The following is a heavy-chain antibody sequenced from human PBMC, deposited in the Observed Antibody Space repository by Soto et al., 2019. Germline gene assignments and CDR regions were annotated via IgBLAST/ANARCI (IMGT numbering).Heavy chain of an antibody. V-gene: IGHV3-30*18. Sequence: VQLVESGGGVVQPGRSLRLSCAASGFTFSDYAMHWVRQAPGKGLEWVAVVSHDGRNTHYADSVKGRFTISRDSYKNTVSLEMTSLRAEDTADYYGAKGGRQWLVTSDFNYWGQGALVTVSS. D-gene: IGHD6-19*01. CDR1: GFTFSDYA. CDR2: VSHDGRNT. J-gene: IGHJ4*02. CDR3: AKGGRQWLVTSDFNY.